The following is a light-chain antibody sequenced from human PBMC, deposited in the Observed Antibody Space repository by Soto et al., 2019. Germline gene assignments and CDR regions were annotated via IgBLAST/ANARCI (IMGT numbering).Light chain of an antibody. V-gene: IGLV2-14*01. J-gene: IGLJ3*02. CDR2: EVS. CDR3: SSYTSTSALPV. CDR1: SSDVGGYNY. Sequence: QSVLTQPAPVSGSPGQSITISCTGTSSDVGGYNYVSWYQQHPGKAPKLMIFEVSNRPSGVSIRFSGSKSGNTASLTISGLQAEDEADYYCSSYTSTSALPVFAGGTKVTVL.